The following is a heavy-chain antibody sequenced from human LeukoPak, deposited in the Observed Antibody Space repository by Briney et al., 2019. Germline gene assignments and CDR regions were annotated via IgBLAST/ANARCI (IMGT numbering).Heavy chain of an antibody. J-gene: IGHJ4*02. D-gene: IGHD4-17*01. CDR1: GFTFSSYA. CDR2: ISYDGSNK. V-gene: IGHV3-30-3*01. Sequence: GGSLRLSCAASGFTFSSYAMHWDRQAPGKGLEWVAVISYDGSNKYYADSVKGRFTISRDNSKNTLYLQMNSLRAEDTAVYYCARAFDYAFDYWGQGTLVTVSS. CDR3: ARAFDYAFDY.